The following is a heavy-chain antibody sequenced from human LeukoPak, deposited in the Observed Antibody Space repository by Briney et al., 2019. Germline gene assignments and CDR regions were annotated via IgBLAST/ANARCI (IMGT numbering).Heavy chain of an antibody. CDR1: GFTFSSYS. CDR3: ARGGYCSGGSCYSNVDY. J-gene: IGHJ4*02. Sequence: GGSLRLSCAAFGFTFSSYSMNWVRQAPGKGLEWVSYISSSSSTIYYADSVKGRFTISRDNAKNSLYLQMNSLRAEDTAVYYCARGGYCSGGSCYSNVDYWGQGTLVTVSS. CDR2: ISSSSSTI. D-gene: IGHD2-15*01. V-gene: IGHV3-48*01.